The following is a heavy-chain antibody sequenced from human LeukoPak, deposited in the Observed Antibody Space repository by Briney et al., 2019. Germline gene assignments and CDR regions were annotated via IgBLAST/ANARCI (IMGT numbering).Heavy chain of an antibody. Sequence: GASVKVSCKASGYTFTSYDINWVRQATGQGLEWMGWMNPNSGNTGYAQKFQGRVTITRNTSISTAYMELSSLRSEDTAVYYCARSLGLAAAAQRRLDYWGQGTLVTVSS. J-gene: IGHJ4*02. CDR1: GYTFTSYD. V-gene: IGHV1-8*03. CDR2: MNPNSGNT. CDR3: ARSLGLAAAAQRRLDY. D-gene: IGHD6-13*01.